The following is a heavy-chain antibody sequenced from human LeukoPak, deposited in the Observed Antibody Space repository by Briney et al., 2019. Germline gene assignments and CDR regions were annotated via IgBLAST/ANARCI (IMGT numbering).Heavy chain of an antibody. D-gene: IGHD3-22*01. J-gene: IGHJ4*02. CDR3: ARGPSERYYESSGYYYFDY. CDR2: IYYSGST. CDR1: GGSISSYY. V-gene: IGHV4-59*12. Sequence: SETLSLTCTVSGGSISSYYWSWIRQPPGKGLEWIGYIYYSGSTNYNPSLKSRVTISVDTSKNHFSLKLTSVTAADTAVYYCARGPSERYYESSGYYYFDYWGQGTLVTVSS.